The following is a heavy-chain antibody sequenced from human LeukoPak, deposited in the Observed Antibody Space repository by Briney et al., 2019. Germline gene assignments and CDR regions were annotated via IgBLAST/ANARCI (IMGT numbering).Heavy chain of an antibody. CDR2: MNPNSGDT. V-gene: IGHV1-2*02. CDR1: GYTFTSYG. D-gene: IGHD3-3*02. J-gene: IGHJ4*02. Sequence: GASVKVSCKASGYTFTSYGISWVRQAPGQGLEWMGWMNPNSGDTSYAREFQDRVTMTRDTSLNTAYMELSRLRSDDTAVYFCARRPINCIIANCYVDYWGQGTLVTVSS. CDR3: ARRPINCIIANCYVDY.